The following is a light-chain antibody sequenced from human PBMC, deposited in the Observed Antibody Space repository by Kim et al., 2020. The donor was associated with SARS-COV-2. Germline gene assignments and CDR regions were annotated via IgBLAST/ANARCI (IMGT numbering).Light chain of an antibody. J-gene: IGLJ2*01. CDR3: QSYDSSE. CDR2: EDN. Sequence: NFMLTQPHSVSESPGKTVTISCTRSSGSIASNYVQWYQQRPGSAPTTVIYEDNQRPSGVPDRFSGSIDSSSNSASLTISGLKTEDEADYYCQSYDSSEFGGGTQLTVL. CDR1: SGSIASNY. V-gene: IGLV6-57*04.